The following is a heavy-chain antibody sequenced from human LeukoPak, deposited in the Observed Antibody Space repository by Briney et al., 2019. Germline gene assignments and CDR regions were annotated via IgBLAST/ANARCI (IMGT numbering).Heavy chain of an antibody. V-gene: IGHV1-69*13. CDR1: GGTFSSYA. CDR3: ARSSENLGYCSRTSCYLSFDY. CDR2: IIPIFGTA. Sequence: GASVKVSCKASGGTFSSYAISWVRQAPGQGLEWMGGIIPIFGTANYAQKFQGRVTITADESTSTAYMELSSLRSEDTAVYYCARSSENLGYCSRTSCYLSFDYWGQRTLVTVSS. D-gene: IGHD2-2*01. J-gene: IGHJ4*02.